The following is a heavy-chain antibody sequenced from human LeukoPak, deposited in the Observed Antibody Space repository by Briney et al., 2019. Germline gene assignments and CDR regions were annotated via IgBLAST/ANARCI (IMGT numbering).Heavy chain of an antibody. D-gene: IGHD3-9*01. CDR3: ARGHNSLTGYYYFDY. J-gene: IGHJ4*02. V-gene: IGHV4-4*07. CDR2: IYTSGST. Sequence: SETLSLTCTVSGGSISNYYWSWIRQPAGKGLEWIGRIYTSGSTNYNPSLKSRVTLSVDTSKNQFSLKLSSVTAADTAVYYCARGHNSLTGYYYFDYWGQGTLVTVSS. CDR1: GGSISNYY.